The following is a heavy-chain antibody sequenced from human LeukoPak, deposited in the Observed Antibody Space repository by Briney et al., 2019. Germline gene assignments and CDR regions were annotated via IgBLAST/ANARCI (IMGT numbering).Heavy chain of an antibody. CDR2: ISSSSSTI. J-gene: IGHJ4*02. CDR1: GFTFSSYS. CDR3: AKDLGNWNSEYYFDY. D-gene: IGHD1-7*01. Sequence: PGGSLRLSCAASGFTFSSYSMNWVRQAPGKGLEWVSYISSSSSTIYYADSVKGRFTISRDNAKNSLYLQMNSLRAEDTAVYYCAKDLGNWNSEYYFDYWGQGTLVTVSS. V-gene: IGHV3-48*01.